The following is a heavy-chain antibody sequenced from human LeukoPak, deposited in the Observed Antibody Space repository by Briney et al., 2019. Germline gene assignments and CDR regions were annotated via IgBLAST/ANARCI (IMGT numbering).Heavy chain of an antibody. CDR1: GGSISSGGYY. CDR3: ARAYYYDSSGYPPFEP. V-gene: IGHV4-31*03. J-gene: IGHJ5*02. Sequence: SETLSLTCTVSGGSISSGGYYWSWIRQHPGKGLEWIGYIYYRGSTYYNPSLKSRVTISVDTSKNQFSLKLSSVNAADTAVYYCARAYYYDSSGYPPFEPWGQGTLVTVSS. D-gene: IGHD3-22*01. CDR2: IYYRGST.